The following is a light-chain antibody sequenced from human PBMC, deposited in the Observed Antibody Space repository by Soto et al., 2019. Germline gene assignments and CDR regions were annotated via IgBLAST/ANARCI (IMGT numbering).Light chain of an antibody. V-gene: IGKV1-9*01. CDR3: QQLNSYPIT. J-gene: IGKJ5*01. Sequence: DIQLTQSPSFLSASVGDRVTITCRASQGLSSDLAWYQQKPVKTPKLLIYAASTLQGGVPSRFSGSGSGTEFTLTISSLQPEDFATYYCQQLNSYPITFGRGTRLEIK. CDR2: AAS. CDR1: QGLSSD.